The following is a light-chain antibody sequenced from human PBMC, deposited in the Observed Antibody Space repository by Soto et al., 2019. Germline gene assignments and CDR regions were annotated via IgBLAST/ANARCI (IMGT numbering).Light chain of an antibody. CDR3: QQYNNWPQT. Sequence: EIVMTQSPATLSVSPGERATLSCRASQSVSSNLAWYQQKPGQAPRLLIYGASTRATGIPARFSGSGSGTKFTLTISSLQSEDFAVYYCQQYNNWPQTFGPGTKVEIK. V-gene: IGKV3-15*01. CDR2: GAS. J-gene: IGKJ1*01. CDR1: QSVSSN.